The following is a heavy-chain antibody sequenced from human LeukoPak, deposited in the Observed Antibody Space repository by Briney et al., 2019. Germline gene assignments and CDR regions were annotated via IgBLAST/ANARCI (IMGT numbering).Heavy chain of an antibody. Sequence: ASVKVSCKASGYTFTDYYLHWVRQAPGQGLEWLGWINPNSGDTNYPQKFQGRVTMTRDTSISTAYMELSRLTSDDTAVYYCARDLAVAGTGPADYWGQGNLVTVSS. V-gene: IGHV1-2*02. J-gene: IGHJ4*02. D-gene: IGHD6-19*01. CDR1: GYTFTDYY. CDR3: ARDLAVAGTGPADY. CDR2: INPNSGDT.